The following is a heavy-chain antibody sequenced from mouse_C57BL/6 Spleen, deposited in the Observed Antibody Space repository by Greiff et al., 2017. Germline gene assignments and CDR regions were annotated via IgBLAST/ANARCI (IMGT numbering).Heavy chain of an antibody. J-gene: IGHJ2*01. Sequence: QVQLQQPGAELVKPGASVKMSCKASGYTFTSYWITWVKQRPGQGLEWIGDIYPGSGSINYNEKCKSKATLTVDTSASTAYMQLSSLTSEDSAVYYGAREWITTVHYWGQCTTLTVSS. CDR3: AREWITTVHY. D-gene: IGHD1-1*01. CDR2: IYPGSGSI. V-gene: IGHV1-55*01. CDR1: GYTFTSYW.